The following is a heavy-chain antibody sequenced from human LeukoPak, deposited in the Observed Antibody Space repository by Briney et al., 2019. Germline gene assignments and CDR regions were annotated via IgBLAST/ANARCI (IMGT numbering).Heavy chain of an antibody. CDR1: GFTFSSYG. D-gene: IGHD3-10*01. Sequence: GGSLRLSCAASGFTFSSYGMHWVHQAPGKGLEWVAFIRYDGSNKYYADSVKGRFTISRDNSKNTLYLQMNSLRAEDTAVYYCAKDYYYGSGSYQSTWGQGTLVTVSS. CDR2: IRYDGSNK. J-gene: IGHJ5*02. V-gene: IGHV3-30*02. CDR3: AKDYYYGSGSYQST.